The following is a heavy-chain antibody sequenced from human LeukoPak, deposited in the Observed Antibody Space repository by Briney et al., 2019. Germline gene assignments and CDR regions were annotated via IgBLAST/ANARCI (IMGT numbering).Heavy chain of an antibody. V-gene: IGHV3-30*01. CDR1: GFTFSSYA. Sequence: PGGSLRLSCAASGFTFSSYAMHWVRQAPGKGLGWVAVISYDGSNKYYADSVKGRFTISRDNSKNTLYLQMNSLRAEDTAVYYCARDLGGYCSSTSCAPDYWGQGTLVTVSS. J-gene: IGHJ4*02. CDR3: ARDLGGYCSSTSCAPDY. CDR2: ISYDGSNK. D-gene: IGHD2-2*01.